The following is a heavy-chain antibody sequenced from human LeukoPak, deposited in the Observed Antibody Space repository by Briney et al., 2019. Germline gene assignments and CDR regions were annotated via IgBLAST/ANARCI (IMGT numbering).Heavy chain of an antibody. CDR1: GGSISSSNW. CDR2: IYHSGST. D-gene: IGHD3-10*01. J-gene: IGHJ4*02. V-gene: IGHV4-4*02. CDR3: ARLTSGTHPNFDY. Sequence: PSGTLSLTCAVSGGSISSSNWWSCVRQPPGKRLEWIGEIYHSGSTNYNPSLKSRVTISVDQSKNQFSLKLSSVTAADTAVYYCARLTSGTHPNFDYWGQETLVTVSS.